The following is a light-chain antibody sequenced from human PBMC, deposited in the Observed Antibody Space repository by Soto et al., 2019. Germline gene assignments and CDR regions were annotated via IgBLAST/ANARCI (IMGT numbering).Light chain of an antibody. CDR3: QTWGTGPFV. J-gene: IGLJ1*01. CDR2: LNNDGSH. Sequence: QLVLTQSPSASASVGASVKRTCTVSSGQSSYAIAWHQQQPEKGPRYLMELNNDGSHSKGDGIPDRFSGSSSGAERYLTISSLQSEDEADYYCQTWGTGPFVFGTGTKLTVL. V-gene: IGLV4-69*01. CDR1: SGQSSYA.